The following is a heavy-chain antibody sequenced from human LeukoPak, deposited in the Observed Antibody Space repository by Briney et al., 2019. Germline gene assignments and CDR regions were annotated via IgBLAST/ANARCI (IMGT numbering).Heavy chain of an antibody. CDR1: GGSISSGSYY. Sequence: SQTLSLTCTVSGGSISSGSYYWSWIRQPAGKGLEWIGRIYTSGSTNYNPSLKSRVTISVDTSKNQFSLKLSSVTAADTAVYYCARDLRPLWAAAGYYFDYWGQGTLVTVSS. V-gene: IGHV4-61*02. D-gene: IGHD6-13*01. J-gene: IGHJ4*02. CDR2: IYTSGST. CDR3: ARDLRPLWAAAGYYFDY.